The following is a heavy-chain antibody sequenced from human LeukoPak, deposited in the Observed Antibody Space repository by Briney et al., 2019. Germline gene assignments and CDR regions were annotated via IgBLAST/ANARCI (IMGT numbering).Heavy chain of an antibody. CDR2: INHSGST. CDR3: ATRESLFLEWLPQGD. CDR1: GGSFSGYY. Sequence: PSETLSLTCPVYGGSFSGYYWSWIRQPPGKGLEWIGEINHSGSTNYNPSLKSRVTISVDTSKNQFSLKLSSVTAADTAVYYCATRESLFLEWLPQGDWGQGTLVTVSS. V-gene: IGHV4-34*01. D-gene: IGHD3-3*01. J-gene: IGHJ4*02.